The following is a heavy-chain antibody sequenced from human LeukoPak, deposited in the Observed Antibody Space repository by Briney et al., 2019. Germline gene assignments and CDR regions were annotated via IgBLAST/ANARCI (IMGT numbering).Heavy chain of an antibody. D-gene: IGHD6-19*01. V-gene: IGHV1-24*01. J-gene: IGHJ4*02. CDR2: FDPEDGET. Sequence: GASVKVSCKASGYTFTSYGISWVRQAPGQGLEWMGGFDPEDGETIYAQKFQGRVTMTEDTSTDTAYMELSSLRSEDTAVYYCATGYVQMGGWYDYWGQGTLVTVSS. CDR1: GYTFTSYG. CDR3: ATGYVQMGGWYDY.